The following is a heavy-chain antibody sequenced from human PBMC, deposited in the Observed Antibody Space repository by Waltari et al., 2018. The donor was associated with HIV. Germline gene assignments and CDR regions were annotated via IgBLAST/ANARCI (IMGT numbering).Heavy chain of an antibody. J-gene: IGHJ4*02. D-gene: IGHD2-21*02. Sequence: QVHLVQSGAEVKKPGASVILSCKTSGYTFTTYTIHWVRQAPGQRLEWMGWVNCANGNTKYSQDFQGRLTITTDTSATTAYMELDSLTYEDTAIYFCARGWFSSAWYSTSLNFWGQGTLVSVSS. CDR3: ARGWFSSAWYSTSLNF. CDR1: GYTFTTYT. CDR2: VNCANGNT. V-gene: IGHV1-3*01.